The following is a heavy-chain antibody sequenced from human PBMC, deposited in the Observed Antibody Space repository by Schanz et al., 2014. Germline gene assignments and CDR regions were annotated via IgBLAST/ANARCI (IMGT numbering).Heavy chain of an antibody. V-gene: IGHV1-18*01. Sequence: QVQLVQSGSEVKKPGASVKVSCKASGYTFTTYVISWVRQAPGQGLEWMGWISAYNGHTNYAQKFQGSVTMTTDTSTSTAYMELRSLRSDDTAVYYCARDRGHVEQLVLEWYYAMDVWGQGTTVAVSS. J-gene: IGHJ6*02. CDR3: ARDRGHVEQLVLEWYYAMDV. CDR2: ISAYNGHT. D-gene: IGHD6-6*01. CDR1: GYTFTTYV.